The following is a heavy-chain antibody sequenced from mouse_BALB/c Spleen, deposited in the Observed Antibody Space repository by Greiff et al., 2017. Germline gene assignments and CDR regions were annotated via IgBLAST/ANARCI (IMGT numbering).Heavy chain of an antibody. J-gene: IGHJ2*01. D-gene: IGHD2-3*01. CDR1: GYSITSDYA. CDR2: ISYSGST. V-gene: IGHV3-2*02. Sequence: VQLKESGPGLVKPSQSLSLTCTVTGYSITSDYAWNWIRQFPGNKLEWMGYISYSGSTSYNPSLKSRISITRDTSKNQFFLQLNSVTTEDTATYYCARDYDGYDYWGQGTTLTVSS. CDR3: ARDYDGYDY.